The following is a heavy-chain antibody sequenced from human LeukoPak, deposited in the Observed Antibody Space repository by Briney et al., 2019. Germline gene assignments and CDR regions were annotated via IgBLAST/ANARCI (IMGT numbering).Heavy chain of an antibody. CDR2: ISGSGGST. CDR1: GFTFSSYA. CDR3: AREWYGYSSGWLDY. D-gene: IGHD6-19*01. V-gene: IGHV3-23*01. J-gene: IGHJ4*02. Sequence: PGGSLRLSCAASGFTFSSYAMSWVRQAPGKGLEWVSAISGSGGSTYYADSVKGRFTISRDNSKNTLYLQMNSLRAEDTAVYYCAREWYGYSSGWLDYWGQGTLVTVSS.